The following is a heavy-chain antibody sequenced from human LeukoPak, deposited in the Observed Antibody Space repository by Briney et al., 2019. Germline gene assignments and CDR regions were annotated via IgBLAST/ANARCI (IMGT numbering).Heavy chain of an antibody. CDR3: ARAVEMSTIHPGFDF. D-gene: IGHD5-24*01. CDR2: IYYSWST. V-gene: IGHV4-39*01. CDR1: SASISSSRYY. J-gene: IGHJ4*02. Sequence: SETLSLTCTVSSASISSSRYYWGWIRQSPGRGLEWLGSIYYSWSTYYNPSLKSRVTISVDTSKNQVSLNLTSVTAADTAVYYCARAVEMSTIHPGFDFWGQGALVTVSS.